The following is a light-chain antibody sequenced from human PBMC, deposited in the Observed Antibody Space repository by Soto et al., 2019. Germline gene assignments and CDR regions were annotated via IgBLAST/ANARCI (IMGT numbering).Light chain of an antibody. V-gene: IGKV3-20*01. CDR3: QNYGSLTSST. Sequence: EIVLTQSPGTLSLSPGERATLSCRASQSVSSSYLAGYQQKPGQAPRLIIYGASSSATGMPHRFSGSGSWTDFTPTISRLEPKDLPVYYCQNYGSLTSSTFGQGTKVESK. CDR2: GAS. CDR1: QSVSSSY. J-gene: IGKJ1*01.